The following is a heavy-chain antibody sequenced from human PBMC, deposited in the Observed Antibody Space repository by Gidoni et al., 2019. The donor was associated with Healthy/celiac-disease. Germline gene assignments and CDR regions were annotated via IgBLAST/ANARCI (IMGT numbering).Heavy chain of an antibody. CDR3: ARDYCSGGSCYSGYFQH. CDR2: ISAYNGNT. D-gene: IGHD2-15*01. Sequence: QVQLVQSGAEVKKPEASVKVACQDSCETFPSYGISCVRQAPGQGLEWMGWISAYNGNTNDAQKLQGIVTMTTDTATSTAYMELRSLRSDDTAVYYCARDYCSGGSCYSGYFQHWGQGTLVTVSS. V-gene: IGHV1-18*01. CDR1: CETFPSYG. J-gene: IGHJ1*01.